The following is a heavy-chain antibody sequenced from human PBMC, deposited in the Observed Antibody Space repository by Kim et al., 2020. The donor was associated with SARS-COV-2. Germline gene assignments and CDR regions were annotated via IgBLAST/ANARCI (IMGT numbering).Heavy chain of an antibody. D-gene: IGHD2-2*01. CDR1: GGSFSGYY. J-gene: IGHJ6*02. V-gene: IGHV4-34*01. CDR3: ARCCDSTSCPTYFSSYYGLDV. Sequence: SETLSLTCAVYGGSFSGYYWSWIRQSPEKGLEWLGEINHSGSTNYNPSLKSRVTISVDTSKNRFSLRLTSVTAADTAVYYCARCCDSTSCPTYFSSYYGLDVWGQGTTVTVSS. CDR2: INHSGST.